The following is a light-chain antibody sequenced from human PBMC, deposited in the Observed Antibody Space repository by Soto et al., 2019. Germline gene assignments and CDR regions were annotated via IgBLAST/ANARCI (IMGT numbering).Light chain of an antibody. CDR2: GAS. Sequence: EIVLTQSPATLSVSPGERATLSCRASQSVSTNLAWYQQKLGQAPRVLIYGASSRATGIPDRFSGSGSGTDFTHTISRLEPEDFAVYYCQQYGSSPEWTFGQGTKVDIK. CDR1: QSVSTN. J-gene: IGKJ1*01. V-gene: IGKV3-20*01. CDR3: QQYGSSPEWT.